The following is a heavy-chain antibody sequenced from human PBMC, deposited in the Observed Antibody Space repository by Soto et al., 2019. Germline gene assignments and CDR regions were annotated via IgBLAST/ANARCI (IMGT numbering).Heavy chain of an antibody. Sequence: QMQLVQSGPEVKKLGTSVKFSCKASGFTFTSSAVQWVRQARGQRLEWIGWIVVASGNTNYAPKFRDVDGLNRERQRGTVYLGLSRLRSEDTAVYYCAAGPGQQLVWGDYYGVDVWGQVTTVTVSS. CDR1: GFTFTSSA. V-gene: IGHV1-58*01. J-gene: IGHJ6*02. D-gene: IGHD6-13*01. CDR3: AAGPGQQLVWGDYYGVDV. CDR2: IVVASGNT.